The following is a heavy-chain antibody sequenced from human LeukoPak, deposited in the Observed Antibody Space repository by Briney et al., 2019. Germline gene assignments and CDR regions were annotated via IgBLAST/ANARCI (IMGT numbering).Heavy chain of an antibody. V-gene: IGHV3-15*01. CDR1: GFTFSDAW. D-gene: IGHD1-26*01. Sequence: GGSLRLSCAASGFTFSDAWMNWVRQVPGKGLEWIGLFKSKTNGGTTDYAAPVKGRFTMSRDDSKNTLYLQMNSLRAEDTAVYYCARDRVGAPEDYYYYYYMDVWGKGTTVTVS. CDR3: ARDRVGAPEDYYYYYYMDV. CDR2: FKSKTNGGTT. J-gene: IGHJ6*03.